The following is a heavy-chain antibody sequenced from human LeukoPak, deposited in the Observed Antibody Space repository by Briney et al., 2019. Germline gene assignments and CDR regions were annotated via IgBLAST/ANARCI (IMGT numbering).Heavy chain of an antibody. CDR2: IHRDGST. CDR1: GGSISHYY. CDR3: ARGGSSWFAHFDL. V-gene: IGHV4-4*07. J-gene: IGHJ4*02. Sequence: SETLFLTCSVSGGSISHYYWAWIRQSAGTGLEWIGRIHRDGSTTYSPSLRSRVIMSIDTSKSQFSLRLDSVSVADTAVYYCARGGSSWFAHFDLWGLGALVTVSS. D-gene: IGHD6-13*01.